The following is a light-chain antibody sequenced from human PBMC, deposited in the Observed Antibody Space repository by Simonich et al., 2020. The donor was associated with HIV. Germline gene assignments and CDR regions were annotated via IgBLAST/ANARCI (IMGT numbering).Light chain of an antibody. Sequence: SYVLTQPPSVSVAPGKTARITCGGNNIGSYSVHWYQLKPGQAPVLVVCDDSYRPSGIPERVVGSNSGNTATLTSSRGEAGDEADYYCQVWDSSSDHVVFGGGTKLTVL. CDR3: QVWDSSSDHVV. V-gene: IGLV3-21*03. J-gene: IGLJ2*01. CDR1: NIGSYS. CDR2: DDS.